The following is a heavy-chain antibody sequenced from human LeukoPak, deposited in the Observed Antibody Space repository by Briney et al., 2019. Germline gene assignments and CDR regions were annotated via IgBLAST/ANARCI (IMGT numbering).Heavy chain of an antibody. CDR2: VNPNSGNT. J-gene: IGHJ4*02. V-gene: IGHV1-8*03. CDR1: GYTFTSYD. Sequence: ASVKVSCKASGYTFTSYDINWVRQATGQGLEWMGWVNPNSGNTGYAQKFQGRVTITRNTSISTAYMELSSLRSEDTAVYYCARLGGGYYDGSLDYWGQGTLVTVSS. CDR3: ARLGGGYYDGSLDY. D-gene: IGHD3-22*01.